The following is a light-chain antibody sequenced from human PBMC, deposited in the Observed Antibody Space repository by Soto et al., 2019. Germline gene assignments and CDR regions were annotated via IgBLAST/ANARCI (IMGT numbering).Light chain of an antibody. CDR1: QSVSSSY. J-gene: IGKJ2*01. CDR3: QQYGSSSYT. V-gene: IGKV3-20*01. Sequence: EIVLTQSPATLSLSPGERATLSCRASQSVSSSYLAWYQQKPGQAPRLLIYGASTRATGIPDRFSGSGSGTDFTLTITVLEPEDFAVYYCQQYGSSSYTFGQGTKLEIK. CDR2: GAS.